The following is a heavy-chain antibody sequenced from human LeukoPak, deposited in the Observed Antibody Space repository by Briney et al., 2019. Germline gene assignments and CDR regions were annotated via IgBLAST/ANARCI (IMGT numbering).Heavy chain of an antibody. CDR1: GFTFSTSW. Sequence: GGSLRLSCAASGFTFSTSWMSWVRQAPGKGLEWVTNIKPDGSEKYYVDSVKGRFTISRDNAKNSLYLQMNSLRAEDTALYYCARDTVGATDYWGQGTLVTVSS. V-gene: IGHV3-7*01. CDR3: ARDTVGATDY. J-gene: IGHJ4*02. CDR2: IKPDGSEK. D-gene: IGHD1-26*01.